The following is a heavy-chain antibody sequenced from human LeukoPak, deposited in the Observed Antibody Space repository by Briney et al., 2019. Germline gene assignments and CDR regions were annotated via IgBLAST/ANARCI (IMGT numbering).Heavy chain of an antibody. J-gene: IGHJ4*02. CDR2: ITGNSEYI. CDR3: AKDISNYYDSSGYIDY. CDR1: GFTFSRYS. D-gene: IGHD3-22*01. V-gene: IGHV3-21*04. Sequence: GGSLRLSRAASGFTFSRYSMNWARQAPGKGLEWVSCITGNSEYIFYTDSVKGRFTISRDNSKNTLYLQMNSLRAEDTAVYYCAKDISNYYDSSGYIDYWGQGTLVTVSS.